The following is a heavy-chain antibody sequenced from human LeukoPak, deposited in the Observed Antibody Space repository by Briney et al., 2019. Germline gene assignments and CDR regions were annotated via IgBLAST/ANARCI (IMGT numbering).Heavy chain of an antibody. CDR1: GGTFSSYA. CDR3: ATGPYGGNSH. D-gene: IGHD4-23*01. Sequence: SVKVSCKASGGTFSSYAISWVRQAPGQGLEWMGRIIPILGIANYAQKFQGRVTITTDESTSTAYMELSSLRSEDTAVYYCATGPYGGNSHWGQGTLVTVSS. J-gene: IGHJ4*02. CDR2: IIPILGIA. V-gene: IGHV1-69*04.